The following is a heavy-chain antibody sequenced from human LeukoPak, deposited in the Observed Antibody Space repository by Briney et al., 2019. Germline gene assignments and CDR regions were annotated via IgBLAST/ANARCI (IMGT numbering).Heavy chain of an antibody. V-gene: IGHV4-4*07. D-gene: IGHD3-16*01. CDR2: IYTSGNT. J-gene: IGHJ4*02. Sequence: SETLSLTCTVSGGSISDYYWSWIRRPAGKGLEWIGHIYTSGNTNYNPSLKSRVTMSVDTSKNQFSLKLGSVTAADSAVYYCARANYVWGSYVYWGQGTLVTVSS. CDR1: GGSISDYY. CDR3: ARANYVWGSYVY.